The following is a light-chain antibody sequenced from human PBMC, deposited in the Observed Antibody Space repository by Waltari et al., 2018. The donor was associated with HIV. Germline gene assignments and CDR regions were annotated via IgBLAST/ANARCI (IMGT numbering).Light chain of an antibody. CDR1: QSISTY. CDR2: AAS. V-gene: IGKV1-39*01. CDR3: QQSFSRVT. Sequence: DIQLTQSPSSLSASLGDKVVITCRASQSISTYVNWYQQKLGRAPNLLIYAASTLQSGVPSRFSGGVSGTDFTLTINGLQVEDFATYYWQQSFSRVTFGPGTKVHV. J-gene: IGKJ3*01.